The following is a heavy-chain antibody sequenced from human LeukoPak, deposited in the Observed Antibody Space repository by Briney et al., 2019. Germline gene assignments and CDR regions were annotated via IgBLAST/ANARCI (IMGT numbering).Heavy chain of an antibody. V-gene: IGHV4-4*02. J-gene: IGHJ4*02. D-gene: IGHD3-22*01. CDR3: ARVGNYDDSSGYPRFGIFDY. CDR2: IYHSGST. Sequence: SETLSLTCAVSGGSISSTNWWSWVRPPPGKGLEWIGEIYHSGSTYSNPSFKSRVTISVDTSKNQFSLKLSSVTAADTAVYYCARVGNYDDSSGYPRFGIFDYWGQGTLVTVSS. CDR1: GGSISSTNW.